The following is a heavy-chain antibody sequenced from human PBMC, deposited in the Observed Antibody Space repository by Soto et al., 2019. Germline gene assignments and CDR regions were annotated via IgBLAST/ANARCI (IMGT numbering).Heavy chain of an antibody. V-gene: IGHV3-33*01. CDR1: GFTFSGYG. CDR2: IWYDGSNK. D-gene: IGHD2-15*01. CDR3: ASSLRGYCSGVSCYSGDY. J-gene: IGHJ4*02. Sequence: QVQLVESGGGVVQPGRSLRLSCAASGFTFSGYGMHWVRQAPGKGLEWVAVIWYDGSNKYYADSVKGRFTISRDNSKNTIYLQMNSLRADDTSVYYCASSLRGYCSGVSCYSGDYWGQGTLVTVSS.